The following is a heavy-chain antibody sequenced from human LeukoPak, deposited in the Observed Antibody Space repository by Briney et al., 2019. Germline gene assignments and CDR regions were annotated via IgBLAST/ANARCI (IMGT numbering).Heavy chain of an antibody. V-gene: IGHV1-69*13. CDR3: ARDEGGSGHFDY. CDR2: IIPIFGTA. D-gene: IGHD3-10*01. Sequence: GASVKVSCKASGGTFSSYAISWVRQAPGQGLEWMGGIIPIFGTANYAQKFQGRVTITADESTSTAYMELRSLRSDDTAVYYCARDEGGSGHFDYWGQGTLVTVSS. J-gene: IGHJ4*02. CDR1: GGTFSSYA.